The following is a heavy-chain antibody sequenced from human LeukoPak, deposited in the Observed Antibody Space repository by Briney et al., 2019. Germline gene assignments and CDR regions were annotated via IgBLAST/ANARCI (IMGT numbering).Heavy chain of an antibody. Sequence: GGSLRLSCAASGFTFSSYSMNWVRQAPGKGLEWVANIKQDGSEKYYVDSVKGRFTISRDNAKNSLYLQMNSLRAEDTAVYYCARAYFDYWGQGTLVTVSS. J-gene: IGHJ4*02. CDR3: ARAYFDY. V-gene: IGHV3-7*01. CDR1: GFTFSSYS. CDR2: IKQDGSEK.